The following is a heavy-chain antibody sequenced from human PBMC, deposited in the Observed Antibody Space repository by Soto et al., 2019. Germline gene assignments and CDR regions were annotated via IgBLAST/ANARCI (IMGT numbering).Heavy chain of an antibody. D-gene: IGHD6-13*01. CDR1: GFTFTRYH. CDR3: ARIGSWALNFDY. CDR2: IWNDESKK. V-gene: IGHV3-33*01. J-gene: IGHJ4*02. Sequence: GSLRLSCAVSGFTFTRYHMHWVRQAPGKGLEWVAVIWNDESKKFYADSVKGRFTISRDNSKSTLYLDMNNLRVDDTAVYFCARIGSWALNFDYWGQGILVTSPQ.